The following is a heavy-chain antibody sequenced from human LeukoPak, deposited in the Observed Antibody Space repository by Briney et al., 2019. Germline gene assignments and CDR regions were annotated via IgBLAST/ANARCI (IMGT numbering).Heavy chain of an antibody. CDR3: ARAPRWYHIAY. J-gene: IGHJ4*02. Sequence: PSETLSLTCAVYGGSFSGYYWSWIRQPPGKGLEWIGEINHSGSTNYNPSLKSRVTISVDTSKNQFSLKLSSVTAADTAVYYCARAPRWYHIAYWGQGTLVTVSS. V-gene: IGHV4-34*01. D-gene: IGHD6-13*01. CDR1: GGSFSGYY. CDR2: INHSGST.